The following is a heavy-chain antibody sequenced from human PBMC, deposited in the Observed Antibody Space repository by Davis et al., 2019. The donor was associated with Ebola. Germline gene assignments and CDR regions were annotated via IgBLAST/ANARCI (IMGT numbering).Heavy chain of an antibody. CDR2: ISYDGSNK. V-gene: IGHV3-30*04. CDR3: ARVFLGYCSSTSCRGSGMDV. D-gene: IGHD2-2*01. CDR1: GFTFSSYA. Sequence: GESLKISCAASGFTFSSYAMHWVRQAPGKGLEWVAVISYDGSNKYYADSVKGRFTISRDNSKNTLYLQMNSLRAEDTAVYYCARVFLGYCSSTSCRGSGMDVWGKGTTVTVSS. J-gene: IGHJ6*04.